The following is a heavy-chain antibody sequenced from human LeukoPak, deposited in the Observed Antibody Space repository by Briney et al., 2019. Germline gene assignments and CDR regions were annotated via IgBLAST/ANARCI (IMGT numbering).Heavy chain of an antibody. J-gene: IGHJ4*02. CDR1: GYTFTSYY. CDR3: ARVLLAEGGGYFDY. V-gene: IGHV1-46*01. D-gene: IGHD3-3*01. CDR2: INPRGGST. Sequence: ASVKVSCKASGYTFTSYYMHWVRQAPGQGLEWMGIINPRGGSTSYAQKFQGRVTMTTDTSTSTAYMELRSLRSDDTAVYYCARVLLAEGGGYFDYWGQGTLVTVSS.